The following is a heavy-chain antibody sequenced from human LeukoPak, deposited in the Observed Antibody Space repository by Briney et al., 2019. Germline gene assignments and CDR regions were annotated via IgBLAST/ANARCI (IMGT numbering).Heavy chain of an antibody. CDR1: GFTFSSYG. Sequence: GRSLRLSCAASGFTFSSYGMHWVRQAPGKGLEWVAFIRYDGSNKYYADSVKGRFTISRDNSKNTLYLQMNSLRAEDTAVYYCAKVFRIVVVPAAIDFDYWGQGTLVTVSS. CDR2: IRYDGSNK. J-gene: IGHJ4*02. D-gene: IGHD2-2*01. V-gene: IGHV3-30*02. CDR3: AKVFRIVVVPAAIDFDY.